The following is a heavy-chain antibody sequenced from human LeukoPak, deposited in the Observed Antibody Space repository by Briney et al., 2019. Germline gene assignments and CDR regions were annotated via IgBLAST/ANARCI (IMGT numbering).Heavy chain of an antibody. CDR3: ARDSGGNLIDY. J-gene: IGHJ4*02. Sequence: GGSLRLSCAASGFTFSSYAMQWVRQAPGKGLEYVSAISSNGGSTDYANSVKGRFTIPRDNSKNTLYLQMGSPRAEDMAVYYCARDSGGNLIDYWGQGTLVTVSS. V-gene: IGHV3-64*01. CDR1: GFTFSSYA. CDR2: ISSNGGST. D-gene: IGHD4-23*01.